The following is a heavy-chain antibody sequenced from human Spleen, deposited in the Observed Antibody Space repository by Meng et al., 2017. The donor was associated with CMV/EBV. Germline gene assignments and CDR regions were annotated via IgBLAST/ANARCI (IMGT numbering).Heavy chain of an antibody. V-gene: IGHV3-73*01. CDR3: TRNLWFGESLDWFDP. J-gene: IGHJ5*02. D-gene: IGHD3-10*01. Sequence: FTFSGSAMHWVRQASGKGLAWVDRIRSKANSYETAYAASVKGRFTVSRDDSKNTAYLQMNSLKTEDTAVYYCTRNLWFGESLDWFDPWGQGTLVTVSS. CDR1: FTFSGSA. CDR2: IRSKANSYET.